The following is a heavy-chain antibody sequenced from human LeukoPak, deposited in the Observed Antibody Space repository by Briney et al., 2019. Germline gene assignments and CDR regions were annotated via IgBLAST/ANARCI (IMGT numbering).Heavy chain of an antibody. CDR3: ARQGVWGGFDI. CDR2: IYPGDSDT. D-gene: IGHD3-16*01. V-gene: IGHV5-51*01. J-gene: IGHJ3*02. Sequence: GESLKISCKDSGYTFTNYWIGWVRQMPGKGLEWMGIIYPGDSDTRYSPSFQGQVTISADKSIRIAYLQWSTLKASDTAMYYCARQGVWGGFDIWGQGTMVTVSS. CDR1: GYTFTNYW.